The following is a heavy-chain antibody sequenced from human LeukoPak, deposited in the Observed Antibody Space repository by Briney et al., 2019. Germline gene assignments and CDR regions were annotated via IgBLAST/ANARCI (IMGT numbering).Heavy chain of an antibody. J-gene: IGHJ4*02. CDR1: GFTFSTYG. CDR3: AKSGERYCARGSCYFDY. V-gene: IGHV3-30*18. CDR2: ISYDGTNE. Sequence: QPGGSLRLSCAASGFTFSTYGMHWVRQAPGRGLEWVAVISYDGTNEYYADSVKGRFTISRDNSKNTLYLQMNSLRAEDTAVYYCAKSGERYCARGSCYFDYWGQGTLVTVSS. D-gene: IGHD2-15*01.